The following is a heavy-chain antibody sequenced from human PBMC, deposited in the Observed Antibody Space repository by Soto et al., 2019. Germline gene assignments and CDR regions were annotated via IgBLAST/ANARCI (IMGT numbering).Heavy chain of an antibody. D-gene: IGHD5-12*01. Sequence: SETLSLTCTVSGGSISSGGYYWSWIRQHPEKGLEWIGYIYYSGSTYYNPSLKSRVTISVDTSKNQFSLKLSSVTAADTAVYYCAASCVACGGFNYYGMDVWGQGTTVT. V-gene: IGHV4-31*03. CDR2: IYYSGST. CDR1: GGSISSGGYY. CDR3: AASCVACGGFNYYGMDV. J-gene: IGHJ6*02.